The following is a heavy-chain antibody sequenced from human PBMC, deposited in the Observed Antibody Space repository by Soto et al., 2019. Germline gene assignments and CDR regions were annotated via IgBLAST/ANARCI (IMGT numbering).Heavy chain of an antibody. J-gene: IGHJ5*02. CDR2: IIPAFRKA. V-gene: IGHV1-69*01. CDR1: GGTFSSYG. CDR3: ARDRGIAAAGSGGNWLDP. Sequence: QVQLVQSGAEVKKPGSSVKVSCKASGGTFSSYGISWVRQAPGLGLEWMGGIIPAFRKANYAQKFQGRVTITADESTSTAYMELSSLRSEDTAVYYCARDRGIAAAGSGGNWLDPWGQGTLVTVSS. D-gene: IGHD6-13*01.